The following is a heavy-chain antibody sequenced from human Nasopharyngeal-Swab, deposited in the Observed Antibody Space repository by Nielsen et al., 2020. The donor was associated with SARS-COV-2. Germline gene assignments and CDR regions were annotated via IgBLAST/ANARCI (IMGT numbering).Heavy chain of an antibody. CDR3: ASIGFLEWLSHAFDI. D-gene: IGHD3-3*02. CDR2: ISSSSSYI. V-gene: IGHV3-21*01. CDR1: GFTFSSYS. J-gene: IGHJ3*02. Sequence: GGSLRLSCAASGFTFSSYSMNWVRQAPGKGLEWVSSISSSSSYIYYADSVKGRFTISRDNAKNSLYLQMNSLRAEDTAVYYCASIGFLEWLSHAFDIWGQGTMVTVPS.